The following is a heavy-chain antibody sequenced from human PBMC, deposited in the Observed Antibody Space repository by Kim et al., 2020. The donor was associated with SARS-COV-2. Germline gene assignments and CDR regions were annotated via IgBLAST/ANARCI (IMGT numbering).Heavy chain of an antibody. Sequence: GRFTISRYNSKNTLYLQMNSLRAEDTAVYYCARDAPRPDYYASSGSHMDVWGKGTTVTVSS. J-gene: IGHJ6*03. CDR3: ARDAPRPDYYASSGSHMDV. D-gene: IGHD3-22*01. V-gene: IGHV3-30*07.